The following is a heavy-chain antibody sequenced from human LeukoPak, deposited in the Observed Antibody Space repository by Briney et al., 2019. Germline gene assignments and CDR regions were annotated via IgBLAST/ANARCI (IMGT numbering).Heavy chain of an antibody. Sequence: GGSLRLSCAASGFTFSTYWMHWVRQTPGKGLVWVSRISGDGSTTTYADSVKGRFTISRDNAKNTLYLEMNSLRAEDTAVYYCARDYCSTTSCYDYWGQGTLVTVSS. V-gene: IGHV3-74*01. CDR1: GFTFSTYW. CDR3: ARDYCSTTSCYDY. CDR2: ISGDGSTT. J-gene: IGHJ4*02. D-gene: IGHD2-2*01.